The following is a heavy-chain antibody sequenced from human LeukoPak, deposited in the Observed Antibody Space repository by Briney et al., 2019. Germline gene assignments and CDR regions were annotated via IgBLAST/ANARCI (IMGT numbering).Heavy chain of an antibody. CDR3: ARGLGSLRAPYYYYYGMDV. V-gene: IGHV1-46*01. CDR2: INPSGGST. J-gene: IGHJ6*02. Sequence: ASVKVSCKASGYTFTSYYMHWVRQAPGQGLEWMGIINPSGGSTSYAQKFQGRVTITADKSTSTAYMELSSLRSEDTAVYYCARGLGSLRAPYYYYYGMDVWGQGTTVTVSS. D-gene: IGHD2-15*01. CDR1: GYTFTSYY.